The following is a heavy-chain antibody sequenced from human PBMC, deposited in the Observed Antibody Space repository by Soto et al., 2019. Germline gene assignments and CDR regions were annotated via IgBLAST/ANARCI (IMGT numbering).Heavy chain of an antibody. J-gene: IGHJ4*02. CDR2: TYWDDDN. D-gene: IGHD6-19*01. V-gene: IGHV2-5*02. CDR3: AHGSGWLFDY. CDR1: GFSLNERAVG. Sequence: QITLEESGPTLVKPTQTLTLTCTFSGFSLNERAVGVGWIRQPPGKALEWRAFTYWDDDNHYSTSLKNRLTITKDTSKNQVVLTMTNADPADTATYYCAHGSGWLFDYWGQGTQVTVSS.